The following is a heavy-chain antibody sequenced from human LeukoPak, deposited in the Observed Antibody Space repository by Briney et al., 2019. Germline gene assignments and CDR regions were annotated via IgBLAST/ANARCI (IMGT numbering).Heavy chain of an antibody. J-gene: IGHJ4*02. CDR2: FYETLKT. CDR1: GFTFNLYA. Sequence: GGSLRLSCAASGFTFNLYAMTWDRQAPGKGLEWVSTFYETLKTDYADSVKGRFTISRDTSNNMLYLQMNSLRTEDTAIYYCAKRGAGSGGLHYWGQGTLVTVSS. CDR3: AKRGAGSGGLHY. V-gene: IGHV3-23*01. D-gene: IGHD6-19*01.